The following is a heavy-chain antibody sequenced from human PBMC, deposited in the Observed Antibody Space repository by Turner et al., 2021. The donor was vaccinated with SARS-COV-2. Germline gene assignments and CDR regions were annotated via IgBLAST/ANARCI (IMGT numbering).Heavy chain of an antibody. V-gene: IGHV1-2*02. D-gene: IGHD6-13*01. J-gene: IGHJ4*02. CDR1: GYTFTGYY. CDR2: INPNSGGT. Sequence: QVQLVQSGAEVKKPGASVKFSCQASGYTFTGYYMHWVRQAPGQGLEWMGGINPNSGGTNYAQKFQGRVTMTRDTSISTAYMELSRLRSDDTAVYFCARDLFDLGSRWTQWGQGTLVTVSS. CDR3: ARDLFDLGSRWTQ.